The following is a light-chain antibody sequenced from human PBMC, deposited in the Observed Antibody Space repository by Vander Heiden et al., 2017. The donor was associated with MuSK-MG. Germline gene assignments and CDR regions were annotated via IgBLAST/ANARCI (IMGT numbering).Light chain of an antibody. J-gene: IGLJ1*01. CDR2: GNS. Sequence: QSVLTQPPSVSGAPGQRVTISCTGCSSNIGAGYDVHWYQQLPGTAPKLLIYGNSNRPSGVPDRFSGSKSGTSASLAITGLQAEDEADYYCQSYDSSLSAPYVFGTGTKVTVL. CDR1: SSNIGAGYD. V-gene: IGLV1-40*01. CDR3: QSYDSSLSAPYV.